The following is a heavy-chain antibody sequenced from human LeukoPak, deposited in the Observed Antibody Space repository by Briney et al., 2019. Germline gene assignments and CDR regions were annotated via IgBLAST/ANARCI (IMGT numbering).Heavy chain of an antibody. CDR2: INPSGGST. Sequence: ASVKVSCKASGYTFTSYYMHWVRQAPGQGLEWMGIINPSGGSTSYAQKFQGRVTMTRDTSTSTVYMELSSLKTEDTAVYYCTTVGSWHPDAFDIWGQGTMVTVSS. V-gene: IGHV1-46*01. CDR3: TTVGSWHPDAFDI. CDR1: GYTFTSYY. J-gene: IGHJ3*02.